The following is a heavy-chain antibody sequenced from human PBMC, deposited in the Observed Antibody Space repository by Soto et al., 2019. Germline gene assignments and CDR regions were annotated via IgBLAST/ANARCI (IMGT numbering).Heavy chain of an antibody. D-gene: IGHD4-17*01. V-gene: IGHV3-53*01. Sequence: GGSLRLSCAASGFTVSSNYMSWVRQAPGKGLEWVSVIYSGGSTYYADSVKGRFTISRDNSKNTLYLQMNSLRAEDTAVYYCARVLNGDYDYYYYGMDVWGQGTTVTVSS. CDR2: IYSGGST. J-gene: IGHJ6*02. CDR3: ARVLNGDYDYYYYGMDV. CDR1: GFTVSSNY.